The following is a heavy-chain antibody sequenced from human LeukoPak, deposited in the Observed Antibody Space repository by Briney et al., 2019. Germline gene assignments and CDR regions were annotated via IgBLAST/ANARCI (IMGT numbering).Heavy chain of an antibody. CDR3: ARQAWNGTYYY. D-gene: IGHD1-26*01. CDR1: GGSISSYY. J-gene: IGHJ4*02. Sequence: NPSETLSLTCTVSGGSISSYYWSWMRQPLGKRLEWIGHIYYGGSTNCNPSLKSRVTISVDTSKNQFFLNLSSVTAADTAVYHCARQAWNGTYYYWGQGTLVTVSS. CDR2: IYYGGST. V-gene: IGHV4-59*08.